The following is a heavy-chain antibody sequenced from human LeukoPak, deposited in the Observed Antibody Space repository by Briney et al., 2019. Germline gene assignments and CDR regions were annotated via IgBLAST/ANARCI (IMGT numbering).Heavy chain of an antibody. D-gene: IGHD6-25*01. CDR3: AREKQRVNDAFDI. V-gene: IGHV4-59*12. J-gene: IGHJ3*02. CDR1: GGSISGFY. CDR2: IHYSGST. Sequence: SETLSLTCTVSGGSISGFYWSWIRQPPGKGLEWIGYIHYSGSTNYNPSLKSRVIISLDTSKNQFSLRLSSVTAADTAVYYCAREKQRVNDAFDIWGQGTMVTVSS.